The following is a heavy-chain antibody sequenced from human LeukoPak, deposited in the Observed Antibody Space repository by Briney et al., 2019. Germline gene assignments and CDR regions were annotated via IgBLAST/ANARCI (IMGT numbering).Heavy chain of an antibody. J-gene: IGHJ4*02. V-gene: IGHV3-23*01. CDR3: ATLGYCTSTSCSLVH. D-gene: IGHD2-2*03. Sequence: GGSLRLSCAASGFPFSSYVMGWVRQAPGKGLEWVSNICDSIGSTYYADSVKGRFTISRENSKNTLYLQMNSLRAEDTAVYYCATLGYCTSTSCSLVHWGQGTLVTVSS. CDR1: GFPFSSYV. CDR2: ICDSIGST.